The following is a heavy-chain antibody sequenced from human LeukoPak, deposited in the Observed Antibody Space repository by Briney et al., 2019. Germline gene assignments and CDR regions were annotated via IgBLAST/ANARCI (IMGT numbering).Heavy chain of an antibody. J-gene: IGHJ3*02. CDR3: ARDTVLRYFVAEAFDI. CDR1: GFTFSDYY. CDR2: ISSSSSYT. Sequence: KPGGSLRLACAASGFTFSDYYIGSIRQAPGKGLEWVSYISSSSSYTNYADCLKDRFTISRDNAKHSLYLQMHSLRAEDTVVYYCARDTVLRYFVAEAFDIWGQGTMVTVSS. V-gene: IGHV3-11*06. D-gene: IGHD3-9*01.